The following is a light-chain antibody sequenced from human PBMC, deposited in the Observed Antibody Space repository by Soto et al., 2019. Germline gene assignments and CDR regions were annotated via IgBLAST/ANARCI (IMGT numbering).Light chain of an antibody. CDR1: QSVSRY. CDR2: GAS. CDR3: QQYDSSPLT. V-gene: IGKV3D-15*01. Sequence: EILMTQSPATLSVSPGERVTISCRASQSVSRYVAWYQQKPGQAPRLLIYGASTRATGIPDRFSGSGSRTDFTLTISRLEPEDFAAYYCQQYDSSPLTFGRGTKVDIK. J-gene: IGKJ1*01.